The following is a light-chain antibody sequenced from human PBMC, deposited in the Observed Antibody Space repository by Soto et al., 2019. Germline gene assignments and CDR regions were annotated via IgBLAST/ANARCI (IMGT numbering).Light chain of an antibody. Sequence: QSALTQPASLSGSPGQSITISCTGTSRDVGGYNYVSWYQHHPGKAPKLIISDVTNRPSGVSNRFSGSKSGNTASLTISGLQAEGEADYYCNSYTPCTSLYVVFGGGPKLTVL. J-gene: IGLJ2*01. V-gene: IGLV2-14*03. CDR3: NSYTPCTSLYVV. CDR2: DVT. CDR1: SRDVGGYNY.